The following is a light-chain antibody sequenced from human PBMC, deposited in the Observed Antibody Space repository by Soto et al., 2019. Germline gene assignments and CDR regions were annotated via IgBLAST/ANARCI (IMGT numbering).Light chain of an antibody. J-gene: IGKJ4*01. CDR1: QSVLHNSYNKNY. Sequence: DIVMTQSPDSLAVSLGERATINCKSSQSVLHNSYNKNYLAWYQQKPGHPPKVLIYWASTRESGVPDRFSGXXXGXDXXXXXXXLXAEDVAVYYCQQSYSSPLTFGGGTKVEIK. CDR2: WAS. V-gene: IGKV4-1*01. CDR3: QQSYSSPLT.